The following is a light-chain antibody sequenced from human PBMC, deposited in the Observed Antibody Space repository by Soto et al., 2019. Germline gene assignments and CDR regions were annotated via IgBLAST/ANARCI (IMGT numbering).Light chain of an antibody. CDR2: GAS. J-gene: IGKJ4*01. Sequence: DIQMTQSPSSLSASVGDRVTITCRASQSISSYLNWYQQKPGKAPKVLISGASSLQSGVPLRFSGSGSGTDFTLTISRLQSEDFASYYCQQSHRTPLTFGGGTKVDIK. CDR3: QQSHRTPLT. V-gene: IGKV1-39*01. CDR1: QSISSY.